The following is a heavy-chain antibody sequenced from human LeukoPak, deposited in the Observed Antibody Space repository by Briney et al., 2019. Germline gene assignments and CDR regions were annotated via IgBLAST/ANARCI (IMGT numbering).Heavy chain of an antibody. Sequence: SETLSLTCAVYGGSFSGYYWTGIRQPPGKGLEWIGEINHSGSTNYNPSLKSRVTISVDTSKSQFSLKLSSVTAADTAIYFCARRGLRFLESVKYSWFDPWGQGTLVTVSS. D-gene: IGHD3-3*01. CDR3: ARRGLRFLESVKYSWFDP. CDR2: INHSGST. V-gene: IGHV4-34*01. CDR1: GGSFSGYY. J-gene: IGHJ5*02.